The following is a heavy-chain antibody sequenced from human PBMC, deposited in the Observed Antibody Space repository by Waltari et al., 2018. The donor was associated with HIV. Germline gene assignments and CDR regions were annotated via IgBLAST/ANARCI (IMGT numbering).Heavy chain of an antibody. V-gene: IGHV4-31*03. CDR2: IYYSGST. J-gene: IGHJ6*02. CDR3: ARDSGLYGTYSHGMDV. CDR1: GGSVSSDSHY. D-gene: IGHD4-17*01. Sequence: QVQLQESGPGLVKPSPTLSLTCTVPGGSVSSDSHYWSWIRQHPGKGLEWIGYIYYSGSTYYNPSLKSRVIISIDTSQNQFSLELTSVTAADTAVYYCARDSGLYGTYSHGMDVWGQGTTVTVSS.